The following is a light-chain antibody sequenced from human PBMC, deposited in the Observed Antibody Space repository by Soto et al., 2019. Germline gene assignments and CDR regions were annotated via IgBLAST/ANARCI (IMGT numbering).Light chain of an antibody. CDR1: QAITSW. J-gene: IGKJ4*01. CDR3: QQTRSFPLT. V-gene: IGKV1-12*01. Sequence: DIHVTQSPSSVSASVGDRVTITCRASQAITSWLAWYQQKPGRAPKLLIYSASSLQSGAPSRFTGSGSGTDFTLTITSLQPYDAAVYYCQQTRSFPLTFGGGTKVEI. CDR2: SAS.